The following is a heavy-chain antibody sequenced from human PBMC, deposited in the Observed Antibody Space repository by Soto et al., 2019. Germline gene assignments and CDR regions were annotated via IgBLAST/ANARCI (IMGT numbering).Heavy chain of an antibody. CDR3: AREAGHGTSIQYYGMDI. CDR2: ISRLGGTT. J-gene: IGHJ6*01. D-gene: IGHD2-2*01. V-gene: IGHV1-18*01. CDR1: GCTLSSYA. Sequence: ASVKVSCRASGCTLSSYAISLVRHSLGEGREWMGRISRLGGTTNYAEKVRDRITIATDTSTRTAYMELRNLRSDDTAAYHCAREAGHGTSIQYYGMDIWGPGTTVPVSS.